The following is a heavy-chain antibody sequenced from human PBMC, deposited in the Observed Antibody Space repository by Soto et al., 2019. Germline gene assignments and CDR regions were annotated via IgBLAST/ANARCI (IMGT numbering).Heavy chain of an antibody. J-gene: IGHJ2*01. CDR1: GGSISSSSYY. D-gene: IGHD6-13*01. CDR3: ARHGYSSSYWYFDL. V-gene: IGHV4-39*01. Sequence: SETLSLTCTVSGGSISSSSYYWGWIRQPPGKGLEWIGSIYYSGSTYYNPSLKSRVTISVDTSKNQFSLKLSSVTAADTAVYYCARHGYSSSYWYFDLWGRGTLVTVSS. CDR2: IYYSGST.